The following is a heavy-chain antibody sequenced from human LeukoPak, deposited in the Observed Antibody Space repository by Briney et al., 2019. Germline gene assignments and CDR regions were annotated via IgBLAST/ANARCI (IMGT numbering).Heavy chain of an antibody. CDR3: ARVPQYYYDQGAFDI. V-gene: IGHV4-34*01. D-gene: IGHD3-22*01. Sequence: SETLSLTCAVYGGSFSGYYWSWIRQPPGKGLEWIGEINHSGSTNYNPSLKSRVTISVDTSKNQFSLKLSSVTAADTAVYYCARVPQYYYDQGAFDIWGQGTMVTVSS. CDR2: INHSGST. J-gene: IGHJ3*02. CDR1: GGSFSGYY.